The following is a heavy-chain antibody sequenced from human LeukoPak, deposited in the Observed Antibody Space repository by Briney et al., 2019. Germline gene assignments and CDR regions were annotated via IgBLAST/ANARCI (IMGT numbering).Heavy chain of an antibody. J-gene: IGHJ3*02. Sequence: GGSLRLSCAASGFTFSSYAMSWVRQAPGKGLEWVSSISSGGTYIYYADSVKGRFTISRDNAEKSLYLQMNSLRAEDTAVYYCARDSTDAFDIWGQGTMVTVSS. CDR2: ISSGGTYI. V-gene: IGHV3-21*01. CDR1: GFTFSSYA. CDR3: ARDSTDAFDI.